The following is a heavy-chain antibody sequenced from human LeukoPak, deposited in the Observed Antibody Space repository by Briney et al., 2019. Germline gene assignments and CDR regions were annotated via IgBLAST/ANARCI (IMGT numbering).Heavy chain of an antibody. J-gene: IGHJ4*02. CDR2: IIPILGIA. CDR3: ARDPNAPGDYDY. D-gene: IGHD4-17*01. V-gene: IGHV1-69*04. Sequence: GASVKVSCKASGGTFSSYAISWVRQAPGQGLEWMGRIIPILGIANYAQKFQGRVTITADKSTSTAYMELSSLRSEDTAVYYCARDPNAPGDYDYWGQGTLVTVSS. CDR1: GGTFSSYA.